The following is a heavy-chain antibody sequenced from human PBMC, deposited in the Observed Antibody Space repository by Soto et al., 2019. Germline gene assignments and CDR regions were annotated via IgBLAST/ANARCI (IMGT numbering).Heavy chain of an antibody. CDR1: GYTCSSYD. V-gene: IGHV1-8*01. Sequence: QVQLVQSGAEVKKPGASVTVSCKASGYTCSSYDINWVRQATGQGLEWMGWMNPKSGHTGSAQKFQGRVTMTRDTPISTAYMELSSLRSEDTAIYYCARTDGDLDDWGHGTTVTVSS. CDR2: MNPKSGHT. CDR3: ARTDGDLDD. J-gene: IGHJ6*02. D-gene: IGHD4-17*01.